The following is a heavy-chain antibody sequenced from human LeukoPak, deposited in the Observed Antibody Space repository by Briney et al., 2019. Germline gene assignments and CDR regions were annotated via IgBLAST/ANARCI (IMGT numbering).Heavy chain of an antibody. V-gene: IGHV6-1*01. Sequence: SQTLSLTCVISGDSVSSNSVAWNWIRQSPSRSLEWLARTYYRSKWQNDYEASVKSRITINPDTSKNQFSLQLKSVTPDDTAAYYCARSMVGGYFDFWGQGTLVTVSS. CDR1: GDSVSSNSVA. CDR2: TYYRSKWQN. J-gene: IGHJ4*02. D-gene: IGHD3-10*02. CDR3: ARSMVGGYFDF.